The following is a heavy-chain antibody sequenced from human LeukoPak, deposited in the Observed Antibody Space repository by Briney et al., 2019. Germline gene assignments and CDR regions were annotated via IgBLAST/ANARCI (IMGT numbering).Heavy chain of an antibody. CDR2: ISSAGTYT. CDR3: ARVNVCPRCHFDY. J-gene: IGHJ4*02. CDR1: GFSFSDYY. V-gene: IGHV3-11*06. D-gene: IGHD3-16*01. Sequence: KSGGSLRLSCAASGFSFSDYYMSWIRQAPGKGLEWVSFISSAGTYTNYADSVKGRFTISRDNAKNSLYLQMNSLRAEDTAVYYCARVNVCPRCHFDYWGQGTLVTVSS.